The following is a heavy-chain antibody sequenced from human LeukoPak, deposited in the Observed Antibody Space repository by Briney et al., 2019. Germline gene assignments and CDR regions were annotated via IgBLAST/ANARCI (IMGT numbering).Heavy chain of an antibody. D-gene: IGHD3-22*01. CDR3: ARERDDYYDSSGYGIDY. CDR2: ISSSSSYI. CDR1: GFTFSSYS. V-gene: IGHV3-21*01. J-gene: IGHJ4*02. Sequence: GGSLRLSCATSGFTFSSYSMNWVRQAPGKGLEWVSSISSSSSYIYYADSVKGRFTISRDNAKNSLYLQMNSLRAEDTAVYYCARERDDYYDSSGYGIDYWGQGTLVTVSS.